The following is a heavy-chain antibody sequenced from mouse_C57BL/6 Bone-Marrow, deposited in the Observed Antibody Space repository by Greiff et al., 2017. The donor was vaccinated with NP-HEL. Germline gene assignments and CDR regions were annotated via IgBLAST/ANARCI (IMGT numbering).Heavy chain of an antibody. D-gene: IGHD2-5*01. CDR2: IDPSDSET. V-gene: IGHV1-52*01. J-gene: IGHJ2*01. CDR1: GYTFTSYW. Sequence: VQLQQPGAELVRPGSSVKLSCKASGYTFTSYWMHWVKQRPIQGLEWIGNIDPSDSETNYNQKFKDKATLTVDKSSSTAYMQLSSLTSEDSAVYYCARRINCSNYYFDCWGQGTTLTVSS. CDR3: ARRINCSNYYFDC.